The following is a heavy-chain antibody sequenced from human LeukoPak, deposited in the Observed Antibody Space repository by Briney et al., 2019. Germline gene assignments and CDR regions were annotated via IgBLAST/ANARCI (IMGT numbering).Heavy chain of an antibody. CDR2: IYYSGST. CDR1: GGSISSYY. J-gene: IGHJ6*02. CDR3: ARDLIAAAADEDYYYYGMDV. Sequence: SETLSLTCTVSGGSISSYYWSWIRQPPGKGLEWIGYIYYSGSTNYNPSLKSRVTISVDTSKNQFSLKLSSVTAADTAVYYCARDLIAAAADEDYYYYGMDVWGQGTTVTVSS. V-gene: IGHV4-59*01. D-gene: IGHD6-13*01.